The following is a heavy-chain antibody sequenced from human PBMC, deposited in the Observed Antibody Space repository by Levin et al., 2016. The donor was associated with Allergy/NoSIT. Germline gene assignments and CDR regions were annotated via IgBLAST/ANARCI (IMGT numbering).Heavy chain of an antibody. Sequence: SGPTLVKPTETLTLTCSFAGFSLSTSGVGVGWVRQPPGKAPEWLAVLYWDNDKRYSPSLKSRLTITKDTFEDQVVLTLTNADPVDSGTYYCARRQLGSVSGWDQCAFDHWGQGILVTVSS. D-gene: IGHD6-19*01. CDR2: LYWDNDK. J-gene: IGHJ4*02. V-gene: IGHV2-5*02. CDR1: GFSLSTSGVG. CDR3: ARRQLGSVSGWDQCAFDH.